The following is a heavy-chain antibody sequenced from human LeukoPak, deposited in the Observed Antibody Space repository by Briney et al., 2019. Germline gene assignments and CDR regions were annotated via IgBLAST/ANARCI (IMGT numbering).Heavy chain of an antibody. J-gene: IGHJ4*02. CDR2: ISSSSSYI. CDR3: ARDRMNAYDY. V-gene: IGHV3-21*01. D-gene: IGHD3-16*01. CDR1: GFTFSSYS. Sequence: GRSLRLSCAASGFTFSSYSMNWVRQAPGKGLEWVSSISSSSSYIYYADSVKGRFTISRDNAKNSLYLQMNSLRAEDTAVYYCARDRMNAYDYWGQGTLVTVSS.